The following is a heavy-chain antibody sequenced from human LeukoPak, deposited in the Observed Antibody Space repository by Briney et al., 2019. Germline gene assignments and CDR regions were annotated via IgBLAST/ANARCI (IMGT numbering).Heavy chain of an antibody. J-gene: IGHJ6*03. D-gene: IGHD5-12*01. Sequence: PGGSLRLSCAASGFTVSSNYMSWVRQAPGKGLEWVSYIGSTTNSIYYADSVKGRFTISRDNAKKSLHLQMNSLRAEDTAVYYCARDEYSGLYYYMDVWGKGTTVTVSS. CDR1: GFTVSSNY. V-gene: IGHV3-48*04. CDR3: ARDEYSGLYYYMDV. CDR2: IGSTTNSI.